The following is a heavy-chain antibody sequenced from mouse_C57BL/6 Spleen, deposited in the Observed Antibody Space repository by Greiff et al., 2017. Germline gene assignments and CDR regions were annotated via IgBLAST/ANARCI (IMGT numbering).Heavy chain of an antibody. Sequence: VQLQQPGAELVRPGTSVKLSCKASGYTFTSYWMHWVKQRPGQGLEWIGVIDPSDSYTNYNQKFKGKATLTVDTSSSTAYMQLSSLTYEDSAVYYCARRDGYYFDYWGQGTTLTVSS. CDR2: IDPSDSYT. V-gene: IGHV1-59*01. D-gene: IGHD2-3*01. J-gene: IGHJ2*01. CDR1: GYTFTSYW. CDR3: ARRDGYYFDY.